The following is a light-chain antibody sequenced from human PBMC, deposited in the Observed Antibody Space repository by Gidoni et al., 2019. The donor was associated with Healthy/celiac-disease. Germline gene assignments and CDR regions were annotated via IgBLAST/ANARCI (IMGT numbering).Light chain of an antibody. J-gene: IGKJ1*01. CDR1: QGSSNY. Sequence: DIQMTQSPSSLSASVGDRVTITCRASQGSSNYLAWYQQKPGKVPKLLIYAAPTLQSGVPSRFSGSGSGTDFTLTISSLQPGDVATYYCQKYNSAPRTFGQGTKVEIK. CDR2: AAP. CDR3: QKYNSAPRT. V-gene: IGKV1-27*01.